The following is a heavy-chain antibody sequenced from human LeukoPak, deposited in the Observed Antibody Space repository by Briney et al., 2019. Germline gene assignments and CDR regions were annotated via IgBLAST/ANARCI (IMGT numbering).Heavy chain of an antibody. CDR1: KFIFSRYG. CDR3: ARDYAGYDYVWGSYTLHFDY. D-gene: IGHD3-16*01. J-gene: IGHJ4*02. V-gene: IGHV3-30*02. Sequence: GGSLRLSCVVSKFIFSRYGMHWVRQAPGKGLEWVTFSRYDESNKNDADSVKGRFTISRDNSKDTLYLQMSRLRTEDTAVYYCARDYAGYDYVWGSYTLHFDYWGQGTLVTVSS. CDR2: SRYDESNK.